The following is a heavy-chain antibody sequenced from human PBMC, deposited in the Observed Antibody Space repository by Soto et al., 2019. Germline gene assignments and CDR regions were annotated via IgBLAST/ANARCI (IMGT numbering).Heavy chain of an antibody. V-gene: IGHV1-69*13. Sequence: SVKVSCKASGGTFSSYAISWVRQAPGQGLEWMGGIIPIFGTANYAQKFQGRVTITADESTSTAYMELSSLRSEDTAVYYCERDSRWYYYYYGMDVWGQGTKVTVYS. CDR2: IIPIFGTA. D-gene: IGHD6-13*01. J-gene: IGHJ6*02. CDR3: ERDSRWYYYYYGMDV. CDR1: GGTFSSYA.